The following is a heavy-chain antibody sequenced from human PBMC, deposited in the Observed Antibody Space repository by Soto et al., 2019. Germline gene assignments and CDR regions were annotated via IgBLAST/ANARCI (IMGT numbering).Heavy chain of an antibody. CDR1: GDSINNYY. Sequence: QVQLQESGPGLVKPSETLSLTCTVSGDSINNYYWTWIRQTPGQGLEWIGNIYYSGRTSDNPSRKLRVIISLDRSKNQLSLKVSSANAADTAVYHCAGVRSSGDYWDYFDYWGQGALVTVS. CDR2: IYYSGRT. V-gene: IGHV4-59*01. CDR3: AGVRSSGDYWDYFDY. J-gene: IGHJ4*02. D-gene: IGHD3-22*01.